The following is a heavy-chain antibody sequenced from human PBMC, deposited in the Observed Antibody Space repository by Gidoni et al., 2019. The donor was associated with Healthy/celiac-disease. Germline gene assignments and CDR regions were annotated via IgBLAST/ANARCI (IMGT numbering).Heavy chain of an antibody. CDR3: ARPTPDGGIFGVAPQGAFDI. J-gene: IGHJ3*02. Sequence: EVQLVQSGAEVKKPGESLKISCNGSGYSFTSYWIGWVRQMPGKGLEWMGIIYPGDSDTRYSPSFQGQVTISADKSISTAYLQWSSLKASDTAMYYCARPTPDGGIFGVAPQGAFDIWGQGTMVTVSS. D-gene: IGHD3-3*01. CDR1: GYSFTSYW. CDR2: IYPGDSDT. V-gene: IGHV5-51*01.